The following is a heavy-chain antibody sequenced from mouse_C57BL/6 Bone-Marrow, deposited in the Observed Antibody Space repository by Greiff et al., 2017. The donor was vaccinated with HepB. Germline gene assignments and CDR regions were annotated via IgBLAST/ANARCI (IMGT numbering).Heavy chain of an antibody. CDR2: ITHSGET. J-gene: IGHJ3*01. Sequence: VQWVESGPGLVKPSQSLFLTCSITGFPITSGYYWIWIRQSPGKPLEWMGYITHSGETFYNPSLQSPISITRETSKNQFFLQLNSVTTEDTAMYYCAGDRAGYPWFAYWGQGTLVTVSA. CDR1: GFPITSGYY. V-gene: IGHV12-3*01. CDR3: AGDRAGYPWFAY.